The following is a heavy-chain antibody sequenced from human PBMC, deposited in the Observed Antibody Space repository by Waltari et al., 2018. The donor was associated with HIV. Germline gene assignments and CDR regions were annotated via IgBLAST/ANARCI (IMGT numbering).Heavy chain of an antibody. CDR1: GGSFSGYY. D-gene: IGHD3-22*01. J-gene: IGHJ4*02. V-gene: IGHV4-34*01. CDR3: ARGLDSSGYSDY. CDR2: INHSGST. Sequence: QVQLQQWGAGLLKPSETLSLTCAVYGGSFSGYYWSWIRQPPGKGLEWIGEINHSGSTNYNPSLKSRVTISVDTSKNQFSLKLSSVTAADTAVYYCARGLDSSGYSDYWGQGTLVTVSS.